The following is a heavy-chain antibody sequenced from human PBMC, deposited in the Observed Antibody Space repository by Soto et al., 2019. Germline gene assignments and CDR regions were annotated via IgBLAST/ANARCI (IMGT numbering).Heavy chain of an antibody. Sequence: ASVKVSCKASGYTFTSYYMRWVRQAPGQGLEWMGIINPSGGSTSYAQKFKGRVTMTRDTSTSTVNMELSSLRSEDTAEYYSAIELPAAIYTPPFKNNLFDPWGQGTLVTVSS. D-gene: IGHD2-2*02. V-gene: IGHV1-46*01. J-gene: IGHJ5*02. CDR2: INPSGGST. CDR3: AIELPAAIYTPPFKNNLFDP. CDR1: GYTFTSYY.